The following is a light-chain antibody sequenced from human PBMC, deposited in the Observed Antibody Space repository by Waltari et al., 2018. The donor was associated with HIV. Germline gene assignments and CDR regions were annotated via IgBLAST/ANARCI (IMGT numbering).Light chain of an antibody. CDR3: QQTHTFPIT. Sequence: DLQMTQSPSSLFSSVGDRVTITCRASQGISTSLAWYQQKPGKAPQLLIYDAATLHSGVPSRFSGSGSVTEFTLTISSLQPEDFATYYCQQTHTFPITFGQGTRLELK. CDR2: DAA. CDR1: QGISTS. V-gene: IGKV1D-12*01. J-gene: IGKJ5*01.